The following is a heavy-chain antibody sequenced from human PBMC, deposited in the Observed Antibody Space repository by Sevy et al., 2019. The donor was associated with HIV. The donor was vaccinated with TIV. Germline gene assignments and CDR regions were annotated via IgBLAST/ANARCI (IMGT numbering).Heavy chain of an antibody. CDR1: GFIFSDYY. Sequence: GGSLRLSCAASGFIFSDYYMNWIRQAPGKGLEWVSYISSTSGSDIYYADSVKGRFTISRDNAKNSLYIQMNSLRAEDTAVYYCARPYGSGSWEAFDIWGQGTMVTVSS. J-gene: IGHJ3*02. V-gene: IGHV3-11*04. CDR2: ISSTSGSDI. CDR3: ARPYGSGSWEAFDI. D-gene: IGHD3-10*01.